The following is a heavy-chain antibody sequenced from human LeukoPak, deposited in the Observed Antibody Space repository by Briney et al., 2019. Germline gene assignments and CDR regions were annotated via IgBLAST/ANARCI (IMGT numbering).Heavy chain of an antibody. Sequence: ASVKVSCKASGYTFTSYYMHWVRQAPGQGLEWMGIINPSGGSTSYAQKFQGRVTMTRDTSTSTVYMELSSLRSEDTAVYYCARAAGYCSSTSCYGYYYMDVWGKGTTVTVSS. D-gene: IGHD2-2*01. V-gene: IGHV1-46*01. CDR1: GYTFTSYY. J-gene: IGHJ6*03. CDR3: ARAAGYCSSTSCYGYYYMDV. CDR2: INPSGGST.